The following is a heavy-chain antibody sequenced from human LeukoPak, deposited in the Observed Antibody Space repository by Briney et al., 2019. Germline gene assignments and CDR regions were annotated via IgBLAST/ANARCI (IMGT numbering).Heavy chain of an antibody. CDR3: ARGGGSGWYRGPDYYYYYYMDV. CDR2: INHSGST. Sequence: KASETLSLTCAVYGGSFSGYYWSWIRQPPGEGLEWIGEINHSGSTNYNPSLKSRVTISVDTSKNQFSLKLSSVTAADTAVYYCARGGGSGWYRGPDYYYYYYMDVWGKGTTVTVSS. D-gene: IGHD6-19*01. J-gene: IGHJ6*03. CDR1: GGSFSGYY. V-gene: IGHV4-34*01.